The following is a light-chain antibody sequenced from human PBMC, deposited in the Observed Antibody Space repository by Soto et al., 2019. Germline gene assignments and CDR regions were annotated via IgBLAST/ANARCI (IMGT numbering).Light chain of an antibody. CDR1: QGISNY. CDR2: AAS. J-gene: IGKJ3*01. CDR3: QKYNSAPPFT. Sequence: DIQMTQSPSSLSASVEDRVTITCRESQGISNYLAWYQQKPGKVPKLLIYAASTLQSGVQSRFSGSGSGTDYTLTISSLQPEDVATYYCQKYNSAPPFTFGPGTKVDIK. V-gene: IGKV1-27*01.